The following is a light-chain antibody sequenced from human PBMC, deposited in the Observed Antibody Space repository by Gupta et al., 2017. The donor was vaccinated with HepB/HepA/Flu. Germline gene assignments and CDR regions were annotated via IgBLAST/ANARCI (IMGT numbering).Light chain of an antibody. CDR2: KAS. CDR3: QQYNSYPYT. V-gene: IGKV1-5*03. Sequence: DMKMLLSLSTLTASVGDRVTFNCWASQSISSWLAWYPQKPGKAPNLLIYKASSLESGVPSRFSGSGSGTEFTLTIISLQPDDFATYYCQQYNSYPYTLGQGTKLEIK. J-gene: IGKJ2*01. CDR1: QSISSW.